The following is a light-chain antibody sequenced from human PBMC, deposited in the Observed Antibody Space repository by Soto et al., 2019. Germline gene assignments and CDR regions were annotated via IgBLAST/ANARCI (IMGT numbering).Light chain of an antibody. CDR2: GTS. CDR1: QAIGNS. Sequence: DIQMTQSPSSLSASVGDSVTITCRTSQAIGNSLNWYQQRPGKAPSLLVYGTSTLQSGVPSRFSGSGSGTDFTLTISSLQREDFATYYCQQSYSSSWTFCHGTKVEIK. V-gene: IGKV1-39*01. CDR3: QQSYSSSWT. J-gene: IGKJ1*01.